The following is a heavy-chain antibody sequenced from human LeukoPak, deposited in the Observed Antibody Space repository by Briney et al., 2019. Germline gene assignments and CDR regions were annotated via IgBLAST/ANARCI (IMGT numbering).Heavy chain of an antibody. Sequence: SETLSLTCTVSGGSISSSSHYWGWIRQPPGKGLEWIGSIYYSGSTYYNPSLKSRVTISVDTSKNQFSLKLSSVTAADTAVYYCARHSASMADVDYWGQGTLVTVSS. CDR2: IYYSGST. V-gene: IGHV4-39*01. CDR1: GGSISSSSHY. D-gene: IGHD6-6*01. CDR3: ARHSASMADVDY. J-gene: IGHJ4*02.